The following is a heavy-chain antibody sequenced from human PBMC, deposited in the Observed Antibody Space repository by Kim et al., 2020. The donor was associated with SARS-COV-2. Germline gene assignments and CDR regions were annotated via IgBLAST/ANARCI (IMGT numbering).Heavy chain of an antibody. CDR3: ARVGHLGADYWGAQLYYFDY. D-gene: IGHD7-27*01. CDR2: SDGSST. J-gene: IGHJ4*02. V-gene: IGHV3-74*01. CDR1: GFTFSRSW. Sequence: LSLTCAASGFTFSRSWMHWVRQAPGKGLVWVSRSDGSSTSYADSVKGRFTISRDNAKNTLYLQMNSLRAEDTAVYYCARVGHLGADYWGAQLYYFDYWGQGTLVTVSS.